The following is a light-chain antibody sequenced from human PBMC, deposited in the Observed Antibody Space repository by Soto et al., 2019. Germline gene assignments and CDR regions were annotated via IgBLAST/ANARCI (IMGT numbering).Light chain of an antibody. CDR1: QSISSY. CDR2: AAS. V-gene: IGKV1-39*01. Sequence: DIQMTQSPSSLSASVGDRVTITCRASQSISSYLSWYQQKPGKAPKLLIFAASSLQSGVSSRFSGSGSGTDFTLTISTLQPEDFSTYYCQQSYSTPHTFGQGTKLEIK. J-gene: IGKJ2*01. CDR3: QQSYSTPHT.